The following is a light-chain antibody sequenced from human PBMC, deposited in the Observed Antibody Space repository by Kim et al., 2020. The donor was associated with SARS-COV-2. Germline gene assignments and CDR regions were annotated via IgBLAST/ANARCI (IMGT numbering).Light chain of an antibody. V-gene: IGLV1-36*01. CDR3: AAWDDSLNGVV. CDR1: SSNIGSYA. CDR2: YND. J-gene: IGLJ2*01. Sequence: RHRFTISCSGSSSNIGSYAVNWYQQLPGKAPKLLIYYNDLLPSGVSDRFSGSKSGTSASLAISGLQSEDEADYYCAAWDDSLNGVVFGGGTQLTVL.